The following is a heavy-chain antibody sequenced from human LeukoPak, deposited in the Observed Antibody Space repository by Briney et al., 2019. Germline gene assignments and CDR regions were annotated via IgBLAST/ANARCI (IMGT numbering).Heavy chain of an antibody. V-gene: IGHV1-2*06. CDR2: INPNSGGT. Sequence: ASVKVSCKASGYTFTGYYMHWVRQAPGQGLEWMGRINPNSGGTNYSQKFQGRVTITRDTSASTAYMELSSLRSEDTAVYYCASPNYYDSSGYYYEVDYYYGMDVWGQGTTVTVSS. J-gene: IGHJ6*02. CDR1: GYTFTGYY. D-gene: IGHD3-22*01. CDR3: ASPNYYDSSGYYYEVDYYYGMDV.